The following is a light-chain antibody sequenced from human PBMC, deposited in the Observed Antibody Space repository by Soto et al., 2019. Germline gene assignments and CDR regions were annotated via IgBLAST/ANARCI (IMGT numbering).Light chain of an antibody. CDR3: CSYAGRYTVL. Sequence: QSALTQPRSVSGSPGQSVTISCTGTSSDVGGYNYVSWFQHHPGEAPKLMIYDVTKRPSGVPDRFSGSKSGNTASLTISGLQAEDEADYYCCSYAGRYTVLFGGGTKLTVL. V-gene: IGLV2-11*01. J-gene: IGLJ2*01. CDR1: SSDVGGYNY. CDR2: DVT.